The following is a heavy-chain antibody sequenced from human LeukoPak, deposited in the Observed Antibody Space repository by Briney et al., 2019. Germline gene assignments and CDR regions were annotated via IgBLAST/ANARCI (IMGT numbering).Heavy chain of an antibody. CDR1: AGSISTYY. J-gene: IGHJ4*02. Sequence: SETLSLTCTVSAGSISTYYWSWIRQPPGKGLEWIGYVYYTGNTDYNPSLKSPVTISVDTSKKQFSLNLRSVSAADTAVYYCARGAETYYDRNFDYWGQGIL. CDR2: VYYTGNT. D-gene: IGHD1-26*01. V-gene: IGHV4-59*01. CDR3: ARGAETYYDRNFDY.